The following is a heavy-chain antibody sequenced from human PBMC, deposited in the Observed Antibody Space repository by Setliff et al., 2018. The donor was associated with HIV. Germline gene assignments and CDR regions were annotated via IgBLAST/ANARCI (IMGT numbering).Heavy chain of an antibody. V-gene: IGHV4-34*01. J-gene: IGHJ4*02. CDR1: GGSFSGYY. Sequence: PSETLSLTCAVYGGSFSGYYWSWIRQPPGKGLGWIGEVTHSGRTNYNPSLESRVTTSVGTSKKQFSLRLTSVTAADTAVYYCARGVRDNSGWSSYYFDYWGQGTLVTVSS. CDR3: ARGVRDNSGWSSYYFDY. D-gene: IGHD6-19*01. CDR2: VTHSGRT.